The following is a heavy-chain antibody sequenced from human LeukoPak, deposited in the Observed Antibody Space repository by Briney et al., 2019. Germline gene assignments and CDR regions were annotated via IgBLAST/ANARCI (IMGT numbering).Heavy chain of an antibody. J-gene: IGHJ4*02. V-gene: IGHV4-59*01. D-gene: IGHD3-3*01. CDR3: ARNPSDFWSGYWGFDY. Sequence: SETLSLTCTVSGGPITNYYWSWIRQPPGKGLEWIGYIYYSGRTDYNPSLKSRVTISVDTSKNQFSLKLSSVTAADTAVYYCARNPSDFWSGYWGFDYWGQGTLVTVSS. CDR1: GGPITNYY. CDR2: IYYSGRT.